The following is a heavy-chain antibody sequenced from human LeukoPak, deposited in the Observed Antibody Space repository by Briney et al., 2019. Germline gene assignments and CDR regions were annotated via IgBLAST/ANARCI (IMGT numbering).Heavy chain of an antibody. J-gene: IGHJ4*02. CDR2: VYYTGSA. V-gene: IGHV4-61*01. Sequence: SETLSLTCTVSGGSVSNGNFYWSWLRQPPGKSLEWIGYVYYTGSAYYNPSLEGRVTISVDTSKNQFSVRLSSVTAADTAMYYCARSQNYYGSGDYWSQGTLVTVSS. CDR1: GGSVSNGNFY. D-gene: IGHD3-10*01. CDR3: ARSQNYYGSGDY.